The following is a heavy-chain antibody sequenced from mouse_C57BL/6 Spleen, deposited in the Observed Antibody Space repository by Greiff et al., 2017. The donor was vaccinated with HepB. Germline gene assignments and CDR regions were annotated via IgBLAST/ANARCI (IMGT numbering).Heavy chain of an antibody. V-gene: IGHV5-16*01. CDR3: AREGSSGYVDFDY. D-gene: IGHD3-2*02. Sequence: DVKLVESEGGLVQPGSSMKLSCTASGFTFSDYYMAWVRQVPEKGLEWVANINYDGSSTYYLDSLKSRFIISRDNAKNILYLQMSSLKSEDTATYYCAREGSSGYVDFDYWGQGTTLTVSS. J-gene: IGHJ2*01. CDR2: INYDGSST. CDR1: GFTFSDYY.